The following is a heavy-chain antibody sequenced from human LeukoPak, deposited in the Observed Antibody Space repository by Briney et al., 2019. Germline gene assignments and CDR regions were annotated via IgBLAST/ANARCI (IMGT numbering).Heavy chain of an antibody. Sequence: PSQTLSLTCTVSGGSISSGGYYWSWIRQHPGKGLEWIGYIYYSGSTYYNPSLKSRVTISVDTSKNQFSLKLSSVTAADTAVYYCARDSYYYDSSGYPDAFDIWGQGTMVTVS. D-gene: IGHD3-22*01. CDR2: IYYSGST. J-gene: IGHJ3*02. CDR1: GGSISSGGYY. CDR3: ARDSYYYDSSGYPDAFDI. V-gene: IGHV4-31*03.